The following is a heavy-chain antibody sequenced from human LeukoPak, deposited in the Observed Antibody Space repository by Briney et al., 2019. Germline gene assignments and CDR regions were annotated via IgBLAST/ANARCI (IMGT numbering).Heavy chain of an antibody. CDR2: ITGSGGST. Sequence: GGSLRLSCAASGFTFTNYAMSWVRQAPGKGLEWDSTITGSGGSTHYADSVRGRFTISRDNSENTLFLQMNSLRAEDTAVYYCAKEATVVTPLFDYWGQGTLVTVSS. J-gene: IGHJ4*02. D-gene: IGHD4-23*01. CDR3: AKEATVVTPLFDY. CDR1: GFTFTNYA. V-gene: IGHV3-23*01.